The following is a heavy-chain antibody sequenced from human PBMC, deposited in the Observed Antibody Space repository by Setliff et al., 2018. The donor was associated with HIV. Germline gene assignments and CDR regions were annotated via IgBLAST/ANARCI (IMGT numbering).Heavy chain of an antibody. Sequence: QPGGSLRLSCAASGFTFSNAWINWVRQAPGKGLEWVSGISGSGATTNYADSVKGRFTISRDNSKNTLYLQMSTLRAEDTAVYYCAKTTPSSIRSPYYYMDVWGKGTTVTVSS. D-gene: IGHD6-13*01. CDR2: ISGSGATT. CDR3: AKTTPSSIRSPYYYMDV. J-gene: IGHJ6*03. CDR1: GFTFSNAW. V-gene: IGHV3-23*01.